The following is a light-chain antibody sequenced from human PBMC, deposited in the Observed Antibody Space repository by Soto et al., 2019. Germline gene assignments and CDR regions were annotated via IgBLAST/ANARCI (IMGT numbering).Light chain of an antibody. CDR1: QSVSSSY. J-gene: IGKJ2*01. Sequence: EIVLTQSPGTLSLSPGERATLSCRASQSVSSSYLAWYQQKPGQAPRLLSYSASSRATGIPDRFSGSASGTDFTLTIGRLEPEDFAVYYCQQYDNSLYTFGQGTKLEIK. CDR2: SAS. CDR3: QQYDNSLYT. V-gene: IGKV3-20*01.